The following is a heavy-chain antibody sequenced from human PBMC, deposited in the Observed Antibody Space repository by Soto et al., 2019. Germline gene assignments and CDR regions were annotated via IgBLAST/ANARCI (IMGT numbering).Heavy chain of an antibody. CDR3: AREGSGSYYYYGMDV. J-gene: IGHJ6*02. CDR1: GGSFSGYY. CDR2: INHSGST. D-gene: IGHD3-10*01. Sequence: ASETLSLTCAVYGGSFSGYYWSWIRQPPGKGLEWIGEINHSGSTNYNPSLKSRVTISVDTSKNQFSLKLSSVTAADTAVYYCAREGSGSYYYYGMDVWGQGTTVTVSS. V-gene: IGHV4-34*01.